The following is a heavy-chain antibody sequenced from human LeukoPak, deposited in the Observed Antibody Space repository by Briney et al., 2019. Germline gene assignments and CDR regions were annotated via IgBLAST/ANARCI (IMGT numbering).Heavy chain of an antibody. CDR2: IYSGGST. D-gene: IGHD3-22*01. CDR1: GFTVSSNY. V-gene: IGHV3-66*01. Sequence: PGGSLRLSCAASGFTVSSNYMSWARQAPRKGLEWVSVIYSGGSTYYADSVKGRFTISRDNSKNTLYLQMNSLRAEDTAVYYCARVPWDSSGYYYPFDYWGQGTLVTVSS. J-gene: IGHJ4*02. CDR3: ARVPWDSSGYYYPFDY.